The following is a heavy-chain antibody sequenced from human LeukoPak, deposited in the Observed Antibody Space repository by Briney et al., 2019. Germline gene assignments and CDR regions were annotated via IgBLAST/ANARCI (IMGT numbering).Heavy chain of an antibody. D-gene: IGHD1-26*01. CDR3: ARFAEWELRGPYRDAFDI. CDR1: GGSFSNYA. CDR2: IIPIYGTA. Sequence: SVKVSCKASGGSFSNYAISWVRQAPGQGLEWMGGIIPIYGTANYAQKFRGRVTITAAQSTRTAYMELSSLRSEDTAVYYCARFAEWELRGPYRDAFDIWGQGTMVTVSS. V-gene: IGHV1-69*13. J-gene: IGHJ3*02.